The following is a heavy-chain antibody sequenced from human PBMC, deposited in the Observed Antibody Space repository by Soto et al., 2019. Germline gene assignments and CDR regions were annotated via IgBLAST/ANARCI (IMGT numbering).Heavy chain of an antibody. D-gene: IGHD1-1*01. Sequence: ASVKVSCKASGGTFSSYAISWVRQAPGQGLEWMGGIIPIFGTANYAQKFQSRVTITADESTSTAYMELSSLRSEDTAVYYCARDPGATGTTFRYNWFDPWGQGTLVTVS. CDR2: IIPIFGTA. V-gene: IGHV1-69*13. J-gene: IGHJ5*02. CDR3: ARDPGATGTTFRYNWFDP. CDR1: GGTFSSYA.